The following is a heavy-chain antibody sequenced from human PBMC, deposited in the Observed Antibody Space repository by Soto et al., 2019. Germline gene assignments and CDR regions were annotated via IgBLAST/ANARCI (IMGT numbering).Heavy chain of an antibody. Sequence: ASVKVSCKASGYTFTSYDINWVRQATGQGLEWMGWMNPNSGNTAYAQKLQGRVTMTTDTSTSTAYMELRSLRSDDTAVYYCARSSGSSRMFYWFDPWRQGTLVTVSS. CDR1: GYTFTSYD. V-gene: IGHV1-8*01. CDR2: MNPNSGNT. J-gene: IGHJ5*02. D-gene: IGHD6-13*01. CDR3: ARSSGSSRMFYWFDP.